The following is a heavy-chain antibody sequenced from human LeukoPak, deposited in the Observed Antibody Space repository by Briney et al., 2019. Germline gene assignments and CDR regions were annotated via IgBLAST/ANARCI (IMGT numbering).Heavy chain of an antibody. J-gene: IGHJ4*02. CDR1: GFIFSNYA. CDR2: ISYDGSNK. V-gene: IGHV3-30-3*01. D-gene: IGHD1-14*01. Sequence: GRSLRLSCAASGFIFSNYAMHWVRQAPGKGLEWVAVISYDGSNKYYADSVRGRFTISRDNSKNTLYLQMNSLRAEDTAVYYCAREGDAGAYFDYWGQGTLVTVSS. CDR3: AREGDAGAYFDY.